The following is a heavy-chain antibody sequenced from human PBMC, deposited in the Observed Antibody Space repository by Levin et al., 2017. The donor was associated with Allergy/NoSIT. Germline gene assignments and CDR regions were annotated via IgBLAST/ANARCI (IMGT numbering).Heavy chain of an antibody. J-gene: IGHJ4*02. Sequence: KVSCKGSGYSFTSYWIGWVRQMPGKGLEWMGIIYPGDSDTRYSPSFQGQVTISADKSISTAYLQWSSLKASDTAMYYCARLGAVALKGFDYWGQGTLVTVSS. D-gene: IGHD6-19*01. V-gene: IGHV5-51*01. CDR2: IYPGDSDT. CDR1: GYSFTSYW. CDR3: ARLGAVALKGFDY.